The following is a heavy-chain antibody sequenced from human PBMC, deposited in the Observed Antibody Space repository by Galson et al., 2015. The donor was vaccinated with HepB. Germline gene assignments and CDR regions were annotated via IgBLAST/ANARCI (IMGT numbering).Heavy chain of an antibody. CDR1: GDSVSSNSAA. V-gene: IGHV6-1*01. CDR3: AREASDGHLFDYKYYFDY. Sequence: CAISGDSVSSNSAAWSWIRQSPARGLEWLGRTYYRSKWYNDYAVSVKSRITINPGTSKNQFSLQLNSVTPEDTAVYYCAREASDGHLFDYKYYFDYWGQGTLVTVSS. CDR2: TYYRSKWYN. J-gene: IGHJ4*02. D-gene: IGHD4-11*01.